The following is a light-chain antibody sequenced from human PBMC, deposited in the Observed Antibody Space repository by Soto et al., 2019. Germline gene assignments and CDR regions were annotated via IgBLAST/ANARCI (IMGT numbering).Light chain of an antibody. V-gene: IGKV3-20*01. J-gene: IGKJ4*01. CDR1: QSVSSSY. CDR3: QQYGSSPLT. Sequence: EMVLTQSPGTLSLSPVERATLSCRASQSVSSSYLAWYQQKPGQAPRLLIYGASSRATGIPDRFSGSGSGTDFTLTISRLEPEDFAVYYCQQYGSSPLTFGGGTKVDIK. CDR2: GAS.